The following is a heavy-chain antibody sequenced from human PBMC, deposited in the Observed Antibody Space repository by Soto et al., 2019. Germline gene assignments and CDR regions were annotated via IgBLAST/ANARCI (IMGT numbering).Heavy chain of an antibody. D-gene: IGHD6-6*01. CDR1: GFTFSSYG. J-gene: IGHJ4*02. Sequence: PGGSLRLSCAASGFTFSSYGMHWVRQAPGKGLEWVAVIWYDGSNKYYADSVKGRFTISRDNSKNQFSLQLSSMTAADTAVYYCARGGPEVAARSFDYWGQGFLVTVSS. CDR3: ARGGPEVAARSFDY. V-gene: IGHV3-33*01. CDR2: IWYDGSNK.